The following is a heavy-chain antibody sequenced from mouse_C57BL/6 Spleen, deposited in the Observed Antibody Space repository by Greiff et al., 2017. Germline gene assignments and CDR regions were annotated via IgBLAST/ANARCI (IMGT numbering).Heavy chain of an antibody. V-gene: IGHV14-2*01. CDR1: GYTITDYY. CDR2: IDPADGET. Sequence: EVQLQQSGAELVKPGASVKLSCTASGYTITDYYMHWVKQRPGQGLEWIGRIDPADGETNYAPKFQGKATITADTSSNTAYLQLSSLTSEDTAVYYGASRDNYYISYFDYWGQGTTLTVSS. CDR3: ASRDNYYISYFDY. J-gene: IGHJ2*01. D-gene: IGHD1-1*01.